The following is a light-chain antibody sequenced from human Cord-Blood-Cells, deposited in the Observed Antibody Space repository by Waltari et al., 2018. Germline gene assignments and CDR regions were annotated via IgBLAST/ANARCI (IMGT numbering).Light chain of an antibody. V-gene: IGKV1-5*03. CDR3: QQYNSYPYT. CDR2: KAS. Sequence: DIQMTQSPSTLSASVGDRVTITCRASQSISSWLAWYQQKPGKAPKLLIYKASSLESGVPSWFSGSGSGTEFTLTISSLQPDDFATYYCQQYNSYPYTFGQGTKLEIK. J-gene: IGKJ2*01. CDR1: QSISSW.